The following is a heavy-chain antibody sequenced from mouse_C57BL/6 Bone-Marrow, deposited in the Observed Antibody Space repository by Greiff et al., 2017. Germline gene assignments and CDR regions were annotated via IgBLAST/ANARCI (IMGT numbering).Heavy chain of an antibody. V-gene: IGHV1-59*01. CDR1: GYTFTSYW. Sequence: QVQLQQPGAELVRPGTSVKLSCKASGYTFTSYWLHWVKQRPGQGLEWIGVIDPSDSYTNYNHKFKGKATLTVDTYSSTAYMQLSSLTSEDSAVYYCARQSYDGNYGTSYYAMDYWGQGTSVTVSS. J-gene: IGHJ4*01. CDR2: IDPSDSYT. CDR3: ARQSYDGNYGTSYYAMDY. D-gene: IGHD2-1*01.